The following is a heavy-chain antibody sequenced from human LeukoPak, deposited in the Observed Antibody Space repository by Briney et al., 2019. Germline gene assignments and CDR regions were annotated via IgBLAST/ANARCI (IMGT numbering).Heavy chain of an antibody. Sequence: SETLSLTCAVYGGSFSGYYWSWIRQPPGKGLEWIGEINHSGSTNYNPSLKNRVTISVDTSKNQFSLKLSSVTAADTAVYYCARERYGSGSYYPPAYYYYGMDVWGKGTTVTVSS. CDR3: ARERYGSGSYYPPAYYYYGMDV. D-gene: IGHD3-10*01. CDR2: INHSGST. V-gene: IGHV4-34*01. CDR1: GGSFSGYY. J-gene: IGHJ6*04.